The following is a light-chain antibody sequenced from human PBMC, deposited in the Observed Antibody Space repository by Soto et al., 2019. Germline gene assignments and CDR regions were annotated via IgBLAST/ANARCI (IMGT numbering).Light chain of an antibody. CDR1: QSISSW. CDR3: QQYNSYSWT. J-gene: IGKJ1*01. V-gene: IGKV1-5*01. Sequence: DIQMTQSPSTLSASAGDRVTITCRASQSISSWLAWYQQKPGKAPKLLIYDASSLESGVPSRFSGSGSGTEFTLTISSLQPADFATYYCQQYNSYSWTFGQGTKVEIK. CDR2: DAS.